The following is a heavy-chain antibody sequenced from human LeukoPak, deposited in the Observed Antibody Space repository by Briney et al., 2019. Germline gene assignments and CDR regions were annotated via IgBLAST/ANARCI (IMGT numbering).Heavy chain of an antibody. CDR2: IYYTGSI. Sequence: SETLSLTCTVSGSSMSSYYWIWIRQPPGKGLEWIGYIYYTGSINYNPSLKSRVTISVDTSKNQFSLKLSSVTAADTAVYYCARAGAGNEYVGLFDYWGQGTLVTVSS. CDR3: ARAGAGNEYVGLFDY. CDR1: GSSMSSYY. J-gene: IGHJ4*02. V-gene: IGHV4-59*01. D-gene: IGHD3-16*01.